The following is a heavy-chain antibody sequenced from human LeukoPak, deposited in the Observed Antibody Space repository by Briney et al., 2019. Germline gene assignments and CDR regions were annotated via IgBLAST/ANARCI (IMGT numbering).Heavy chain of an antibody. CDR3: ARAEYSSSWYDPFQY. CDR2: ISAYNGNT. CDR1: GYTFTSYG. D-gene: IGHD6-13*01. J-gene: IGHJ1*01. Sequence: ASVKVSCKASGYTFTSYGISWVRQAPGQGLEWMGWISAYNGNTNYAQKLQGRVTMTTDTSTSTAYMELRSLRSDDTAVYYCARAEYSSSWYDPFQYWGQGTLVTVSS. V-gene: IGHV1-18*04.